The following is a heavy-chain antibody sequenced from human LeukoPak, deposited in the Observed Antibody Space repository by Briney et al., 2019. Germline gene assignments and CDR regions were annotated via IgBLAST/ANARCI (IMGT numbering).Heavy chain of an antibody. Sequence: PSETLSLTCTVSGGSISNYYWSWIRQPPGKGLEWIAYIYYSGSTNYNPSLKSRVTISIDTSKNQFSLKLSSVTAADTAVYYCARLRGGYSYGPRVYYFDYWGQGTLVTVSS. CDR3: ARLRGGYSYGPRVYYFDY. CDR1: GGSISNYY. J-gene: IGHJ4*02. D-gene: IGHD5-18*01. CDR2: IYYSGST. V-gene: IGHV4-59*08.